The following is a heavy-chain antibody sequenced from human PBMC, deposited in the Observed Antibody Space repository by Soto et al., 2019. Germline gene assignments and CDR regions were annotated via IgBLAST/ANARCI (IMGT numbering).Heavy chain of an antibody. Sequence: EVQVLESGGGLVQPGGPLRLSCAATGFTFSDFAMSWVRQAPGKGLEWVSRIYGGGNGPHSADSVKGRVTISRENSKNTLYLQMNSLRAEDTAVYYCAKMEGMVPWPYSFGSWGQGTLVTVSS. V-gene: IGHV3-23*03. D-gene: IGHD3-10*01. J-gene: IGHJ4*02. CDR2: IYGGGNGP. CDR1: GFTFSDFA. CDR3: AKMEGMVPWPYSFGS.